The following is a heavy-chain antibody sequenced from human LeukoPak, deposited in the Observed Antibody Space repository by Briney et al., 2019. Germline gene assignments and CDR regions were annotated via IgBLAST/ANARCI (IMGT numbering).Heavy chain of an antibody. V-gene: IGHV1-46*01. J-gene: IGHJ5*02. Sequence: GASVKVSCKASGYTFTSYYMHWVRQAPGQGLEWMGIINPSGGSTSYAQKFQGRVTMTRDTSTSTVYMELSSLRSEDTAVYYCARDLKTYYYGSGSPPASPLSWGQGTLVTVSS. CDR3: ARDLKTYYYGSGSPPASPLS. CDR2: INPSGGST. CDR1: GYTFTSYY. D-gene: IGHD3-10*01.